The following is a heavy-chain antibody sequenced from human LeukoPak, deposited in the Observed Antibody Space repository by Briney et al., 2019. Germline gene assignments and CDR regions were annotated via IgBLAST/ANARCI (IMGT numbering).Heavy chain of an antibody. J-gene: IGHJ6*02. Sequence: PSETLSLTCTISGDSIGSSHYYWVWIRQRPGKGLEWVGSIYFDGSTYYNPALKSRVTIFSDTSKVQFSLKLSSVTATDTAVYYCARRSHCTGSSCPSVWGRGTTVTVSS. CDR1: GDSIGSSHYY. CDR3: ARRSHCTGSSCPSV. D-gene: IGHD2-15*01. V-gene: IGHV4-39*01. CDR2: IYFDGST.